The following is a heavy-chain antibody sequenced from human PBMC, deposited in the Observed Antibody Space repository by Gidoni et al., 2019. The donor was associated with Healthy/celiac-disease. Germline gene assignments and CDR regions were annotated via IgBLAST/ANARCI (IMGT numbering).Heavy chain of an antibody. D-gene: IGHD3-10*01. V-gene: IGHV1-69*01. Sequence: QVQLVQSGAEVKKPGSSVKVSCKAYGGTFSSYAISWVRQAPGQGLEWMGGIIPIFGTANYAQKFQGRVTITADESTSTAYMELSSLRSEDTAVYYCARDRGTMVRGVIISWGQGTLVTVSS. CDR1: GGTFSSYA. J-gene: IGHJ5*02. CDR3: ARDRGTMVRGVIIS. CDR2: IIPIFGTA.